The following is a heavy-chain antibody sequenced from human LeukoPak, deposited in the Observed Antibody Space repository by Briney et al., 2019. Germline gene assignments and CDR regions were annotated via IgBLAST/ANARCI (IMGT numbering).Heavy chain of an antibody. Sequence: GGSLRLSCAASGFTFSSYGMHWVRQAPGKGLEWVAVIWYDGSNKYYADSVKGRFAISRDNSKNTLYLQMNSLRAEDTAVYYCAKDRGWFGELIYWFDPWGQGTLVTVSS. V-gene: IGHV3-30*02. CDR1: GFTFSSYG. CDR3: AKDRGWFGELIYWFDP. CDR2: IWYDGSNK. J-gene: IGHJ5*02. D-gene: IGHD3-10*01.